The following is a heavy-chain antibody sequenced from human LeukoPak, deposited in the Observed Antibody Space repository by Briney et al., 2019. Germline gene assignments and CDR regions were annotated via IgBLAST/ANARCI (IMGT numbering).Heavy chain of an antibody. V-gene: IGHV1-69*01. J-gene: IGHJ6*02. CDR3: ARGSYDILTGYYAGDYYYYYGTDV. D-gene: IGHD3-9*01. Sequence: SVKVSCKASGGTFSSYAISWVRQAPGQGLEWMGGIIPIFGTANYAQKFQSRVTITADESTSTAYMELSSLRSEDTAVYYCARGSYDILTGYYAGDYYYYYGTDVWGQGTTVTVSS. CDR1: GGTFSSYA. CDR2: IIPIFGTA.